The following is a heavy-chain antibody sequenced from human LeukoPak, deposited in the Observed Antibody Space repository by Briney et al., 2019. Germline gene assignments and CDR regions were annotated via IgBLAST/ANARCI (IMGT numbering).Heavy chain of an antibody. D-gene: IGHD6-13*01. Sequence: ASVKVSCKASGYTFTGYYMHWVRQAPGQGLEWMGWFNPNSGGTNYAQKFQGRVTMTRDTSISTAYMELSRLRSDDTAVYYCARGSSSWYSYYYYMDVWGKGTTVTISS. CDR3: ARGSSSWYSYYYYMDV. J-gene: IGHJ6*03. CDR1: GYTFTGYY. V-gene: IGHV1-2*02. CDR2: FNPNSGGT.